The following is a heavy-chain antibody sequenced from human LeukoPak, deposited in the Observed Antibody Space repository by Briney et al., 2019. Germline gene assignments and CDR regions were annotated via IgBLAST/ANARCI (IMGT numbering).Heavy chain of an antibody. D-gene: IGHD3-3*01. J-gene: IGHJ4*02. CDR2: INPSDGST. CDR1: GGTFSSYD. CDR3: ARSVTIFGVATLGY. Sequence: GSSVKVSCKASGGTFSSYDISWVRQAPGQGLEWMGIINPSDGSTTYAQKFQGRVSITRDMSTSTIYMELSSLRSDDTAVYYCARSVTIFGVATLGYWGQGTPVTVSS. V-gene: IGHV1-46*01.